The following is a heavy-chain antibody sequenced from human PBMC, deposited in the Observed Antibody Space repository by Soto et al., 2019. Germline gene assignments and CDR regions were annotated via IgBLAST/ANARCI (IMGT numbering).Heavy chain of an antibody. CDR1: GFTFSSYG. J-gene: IGHJ4*02. Sequence: QVQLVESGRGVVQPGRSLRLSCAASGFTFSSYGMHWVRQAPGKGLEWVAVIWYDGSNKYYADSVKGRFTISRDNSKNTLYLQMNSLRAEDTAVYYCARDGGATGSYYFDYWGQGTLVTVSS. CDR2: IWYDGSNK. CDR3: ARDGGATGSYYFDY. V-gene: IGHV3-33*01. D-gene: IGHD1-26*01.